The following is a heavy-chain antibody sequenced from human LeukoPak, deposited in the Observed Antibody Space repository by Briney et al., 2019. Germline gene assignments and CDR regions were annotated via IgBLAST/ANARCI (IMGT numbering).Heavy chain of an antibody. CDR2: ILYDGSKK. Sequence: GGSLRLSCAASGFTFTNYNMHWVRQTPGKGLQWVAAILYDGSKKYYADSVKGRFSVYKDNSDYTLYLQMNNLKTEDTALYSCANFDGDSQAFHIWGLGTMVTVSS. CDR3: ANFDGDSQAFHI. D-gene: IGHD3-9*01. V-gene: IGHV3-30*18. J-gene: IGHJ3*02. CDR1: GFTFTNYN.